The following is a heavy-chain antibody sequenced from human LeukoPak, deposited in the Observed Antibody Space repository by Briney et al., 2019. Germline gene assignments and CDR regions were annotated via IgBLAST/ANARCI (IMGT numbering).Heavy chain of an antibody. CDR1: GYTFTGYY. J-gene: IGHJ4*02. CDR2: INPNSGGT. D-gene: IGHD6-19*01. Sequence: ASVKVSCKASGYTFTGYYMHWVRQAPGQGLEWMGWINPNSGGTNYAQKFQGRVTMTRDTSISTAYMELSRLRFDDTAVYYCARDGLVAVAGIQNYWGQGTLVTVSS. CDR3: ARDGLVAVAGIQNY. V-gene: IGHV1-2*02.